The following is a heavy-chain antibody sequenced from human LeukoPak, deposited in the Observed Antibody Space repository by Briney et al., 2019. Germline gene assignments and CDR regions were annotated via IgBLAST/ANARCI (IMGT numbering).Heavy chain of an antibody. Sequence: PSETLSLTCTVSGGSISSYYWSWIRQPAGKGLEWIGYIYYSGSTSYNPSLKSRVTISVDTSKNQFSLKLSSVTAADTAVYYCARDSLPSGTYGMDVWGQGTTVTVSS. V-gene: IGHV4-59*06. CDR1: GGSISSYY. D-gene: IGHD1-1*01. CDR3: ARDSLPSGTYGMDV. CDR2: IYYSGST. J-gene: IGHJ6*02.